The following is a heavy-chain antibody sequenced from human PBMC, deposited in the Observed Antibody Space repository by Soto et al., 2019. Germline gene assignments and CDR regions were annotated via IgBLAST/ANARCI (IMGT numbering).Heavy chain of an antibody. D-gene: IGHD3-10*01. CDR2: IHTGNGDT. V-gene: IGHV1-3*04. Sequence: GASVKVSCKTSGYIFTSSPLNWFRQAPGQRPEWVGWIHTGNGDTKYSQKFQGRLTLTRDTSASTAYMELSSLRSEDTAVYYCARAPRGNYGYPSYFDYWGQGTLVTVSS. J-gene: IGHJ4*02. CDR3: ARAPRGNYGYPSYFDY. CDR1: GYIFTSSP.